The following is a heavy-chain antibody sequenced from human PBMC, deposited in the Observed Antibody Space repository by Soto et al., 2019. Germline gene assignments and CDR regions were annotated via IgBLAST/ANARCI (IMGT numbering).Heavy chain of an antibody. CDR1: GFTFSSYA. D-gene: IGHD2-2*01. J-gene: IGHJ4*02. CDR2: ISYDGSNK. V-gene: IGHV3-30-3*01. Sequence: HPGGSLRLSCAASGFTFSSYAMHWVRQAPGKGLEWVAVISYDGSNKYYADSVKGRFTISRDNSKNTLYLQMNSLRVEDTAVYYCAGDLPETKIVLVPAAMSYYFDYWGQGTLVTVSS. CDR3: AGDLPETKIVLVPAAMSYYFDY.